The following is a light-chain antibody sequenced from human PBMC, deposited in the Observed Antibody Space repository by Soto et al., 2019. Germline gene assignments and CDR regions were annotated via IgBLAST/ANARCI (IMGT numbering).Light chain of an antibody. V-gene: IGLV2-11*01. CDR3: CSHAGGSSWV. CDR2: DVT. J-gene: IGLJ3*02. Sequence: QSALTQPRSVSGSPGQSVTISCTGTSGDVGAYDRVSWYQHHPTKAPKLIIYDVTNRPSGVPYRFSGSKSGSTASLTISGLQAEEGADYYCCSHAGGSSWVFGGGTRLPFL. CDR1: SGDVGAYDR.